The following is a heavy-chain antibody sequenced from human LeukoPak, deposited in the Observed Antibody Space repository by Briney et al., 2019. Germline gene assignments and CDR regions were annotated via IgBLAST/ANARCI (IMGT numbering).Heavy chain of an antibody. D-gene: IGHD3-16*02. CDR2: INVNGKSA. J-gene: IGHJ3*02. CDR3: VRERALGTAVTAFDI. V-gene: IGHV3-74*01. Sequence: PGGSLRLSCAASGFIFNNYWMHWVRQAPGKGLVWVSYINVNGKSAASADSVRGRFTVSRDNTRNTLYLQMNSLRVDDTAVYYCVRERALGTAVTAFDIWGQGTMVTVSS. CDR1: GFIFNNYW.